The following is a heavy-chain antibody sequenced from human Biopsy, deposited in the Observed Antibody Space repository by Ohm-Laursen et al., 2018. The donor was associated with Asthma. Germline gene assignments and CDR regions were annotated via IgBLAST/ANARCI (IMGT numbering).Heavy chain of an antibody. J-gene: IGHJ6*02. V-gene: IGHV1-18*01. CDR2: ISVYNGNT. CDR3: ARAVDYSHYYGIDV. CDR1: GYTFNSAG. Sequence: ASVKVSCKTSGYTFNSAGTTWVRQAPGQGLEWMEWISVYNGNTKVAQKLQDRVTMITDTSTSTAYMELRSLRSDDTAVYFCARAVDYSHYYGIDVWGQGTTVTVS. D-gene: IGHD3-10*01.